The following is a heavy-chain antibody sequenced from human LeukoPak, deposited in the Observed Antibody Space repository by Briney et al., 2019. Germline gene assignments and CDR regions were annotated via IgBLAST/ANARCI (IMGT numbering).Heavy chain of an antibody. CDR2: INSDGSST. CDR3: ARDYYTSGSPNDY. Sequence: GGSLRLSCAASGFTFSSYWMHWVRQVPGKGLVWVSRINSDGSSTSYADSVKGRFTISRGNAKNTLYLQMNSLRAEDTAVYYCARDYYTSGSPNDYWGQGTLVTVSS. D-gene: IGHD3-10*01. CDR1: GFTFSSYW. J-gene: IGHJ4*02. V-gene: IGHV3-74*01.